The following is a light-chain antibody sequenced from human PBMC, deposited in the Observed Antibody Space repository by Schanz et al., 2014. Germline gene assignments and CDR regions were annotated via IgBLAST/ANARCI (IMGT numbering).Light chain of an antibody. Sequence: QSALTQPASVSGSPGQSITISCTGTSSDVGDYNYVSWYQQHPGKAPKLMIYDVSNRPSGVSNRFSGSKSGNTASLTISGLQAEDEADYYCSSYTSYATGVFGGGTKLTVL. J-gene: IGLJ3*02. CDR1: SSDVGDYNY. CDR3: SSYTSYATGV. V-gene: IGLV2-14*01. CDR2: DVS.